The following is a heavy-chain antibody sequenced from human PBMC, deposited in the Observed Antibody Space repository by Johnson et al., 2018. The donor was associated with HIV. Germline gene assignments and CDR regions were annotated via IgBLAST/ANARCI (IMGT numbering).Heavy chain of an antibody. CDR2: ISSSGSTI. CDR1: GFIFSDYY. Sequence: QVQLVESGGDLVKPGGSLRLSCAASGFIFSDYYMSWIRQAPGKGLEWVSYISSSGSTIHYADSVKGRFTISRDNAKNSLYLQMNSLRAEDAAVYYCASPPFVGGSYRGSVDAFDIWGQGTMVTVSS. J-gene: IGHJ3*02. V-gene: IGHV3-11*04. CDR3: ASPPFVGGSYRGSVDAFDI. D-gene: IGHD3-16*01.